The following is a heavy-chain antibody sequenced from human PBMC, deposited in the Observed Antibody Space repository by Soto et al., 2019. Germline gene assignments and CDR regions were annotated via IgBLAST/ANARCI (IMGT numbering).Heavy chain of an antibody. CDR2: IYYSGSS. J-gene: IGHJ4*02. D-gene: IGHD6-13*01. CDR3: ARHSSSWPIFDY. CDR1: GGSIGNSY. V-gene: IGHV4-59*08. Sequence: QVQLQESGPGLVKPSETLSLTCTVSGGSIGNSYWSWIRQSPGKGLEWIGYIYYSGSSNYNPSLKSRVSISVDTSKNQFSLKLSSVTAAGTAVYYCARHSSSWPIFDYWGQGTLVIVSS.